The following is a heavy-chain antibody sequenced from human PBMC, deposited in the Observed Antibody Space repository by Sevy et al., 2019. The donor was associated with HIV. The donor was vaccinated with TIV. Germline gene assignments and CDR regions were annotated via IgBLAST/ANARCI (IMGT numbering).Heavy chain of an antibody. V-gene: IGHV3-21*01. D-gene: IGHD2-21*02. CDR1: GFTFNIYS. CDR3: ARGRGDPREDCFDY. CDR2: ISGSSSYI. J-gene: IGHJ4*02. Sequence: GGSLRLPCAASGFTFNIYSMNWVRQAPGKGLEWVSSISGSSSYIFYAHSVKGRFTISRDNAKNSLYLQMNSLRAEDTAVYYCARGRGDPREDCFDYWGQGTLVTVSS.